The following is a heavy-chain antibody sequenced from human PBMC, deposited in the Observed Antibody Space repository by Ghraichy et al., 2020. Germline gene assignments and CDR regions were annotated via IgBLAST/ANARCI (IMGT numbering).Heavy chain of an antibody. CDR1: GFTFSIFY. CDR3: ARRAPYCGSTSCYDY. D-gene: IGHD2-21*01. V-gene: IGHV3-21*01. CDR2: IYSNSRST. Sequence: GGSLRLSCAASGFTFSIFYMTRVRQAPGKGLEWVSSIYSNSRSTDYAESLMGRFVISRDDAENTLYLQMNSLRAEDTAVYYCARRAPYCGSTSCYDYWGQGTVFTVS. J-gene: IGHJ4*02.